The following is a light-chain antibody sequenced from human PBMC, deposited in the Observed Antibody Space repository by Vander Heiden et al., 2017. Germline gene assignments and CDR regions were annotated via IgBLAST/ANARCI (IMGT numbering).Light chain of an antibody. J-gene: IGKJ1*01. CDR3: MQSRQTPWT. CDR1: PSLLHRNGYTY. Sequence: LVVTQSPLSVPVTPVEAASSSCRSSPSLLHRNGYTYLDWYLQKPGQSPQLLISLGSNRASGVPDRFSGSGSGTDFTLKISRVEAEDVGVYYCMQSRQTPWTFGQGTKVEIK. CDR2: LGS. V-gene: IGKV2-28*01.